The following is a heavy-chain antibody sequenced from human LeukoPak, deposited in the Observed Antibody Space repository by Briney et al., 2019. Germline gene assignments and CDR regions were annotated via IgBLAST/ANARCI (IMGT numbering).Heavy chain of an antibody. Sequence: SENLSLTCTGSGGSISSYYWSRIRQPPGKGLEWIGYIYYSGSTNYNPSLKSRVTISVDTSKNQFSLKLSSVTAADTAVYYCARQVVVVPRVGDYYYYYMDVWGKGTTVTISS. V-gene: IGHV4-59*01. CDR2: IYYSGST. CDR1: GGSISSYY. D-gene: IGHD2-2*01. CDR3: ARQVVVVPRVGDYYYYYMDV. J-gene: IGHJ6*03.